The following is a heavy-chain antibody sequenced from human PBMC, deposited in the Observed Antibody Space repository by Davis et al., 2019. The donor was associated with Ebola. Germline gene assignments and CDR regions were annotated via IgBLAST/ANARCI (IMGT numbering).Heavy chain of an antibody. CDR3: ARGRSWGWLQP. V-gene: IGHV4-59*08. CDR2: IYYSGST. J-gene: IGHJ4*02. D-gene: IGHD5-24*01. CDR1: GGSISSHY. Sequence: PSETLSLTCTVSGGSISSHYWSWIRQPPGKGLEWIGYIYYSGSTNYNPSLKSRVTISVDTSKNQFSLKLSSVTAADTAVYYCARGRSWGWLQPWGQGTLVTVSS.